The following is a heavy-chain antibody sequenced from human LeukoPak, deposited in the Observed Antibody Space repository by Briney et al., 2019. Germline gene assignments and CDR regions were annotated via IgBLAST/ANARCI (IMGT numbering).Heavy chain of an antibody. D-gene: IGHD2-2*01. CDR2: IWYDGINT. CDR3: AKTRYCSSTNCPPGDY. J-gene: IGHJ4*02. V-gene: IGHV3-33*06. CDR1: GFTVSSYG. Sequence: GESLRLSCAASGFTVSSYGMHWVRQAPGKGLEWVAVIWYDGINTNYADSVKGRFTISRDDSKNTLYLQMNSLRAEDTAVYYCAKTRYCSSTNCPPGDYWGQGTLVTVSS.